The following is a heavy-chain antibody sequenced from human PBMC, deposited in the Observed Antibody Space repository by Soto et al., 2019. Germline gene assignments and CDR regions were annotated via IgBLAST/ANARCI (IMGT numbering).Heavy chain of an antibody. CDR3: ISHSPEDMIRT. CDR2: IRNKANSYAT. CDR1: GFTFSGSS. J-gene: IGHJ4*02. Sequence: GGSLRLSCAASGFTFSGSSVHWVRQASGKGLEWVGRIRNKANSYATAYAASVRGRFTISRDDSKNTAFLQMNSLNTEDTAVYYCISHSPEDMIRTWGQGTLVTVSS. D-gene: IGHD2-15*01. V-gene: IGHV3-73*01.